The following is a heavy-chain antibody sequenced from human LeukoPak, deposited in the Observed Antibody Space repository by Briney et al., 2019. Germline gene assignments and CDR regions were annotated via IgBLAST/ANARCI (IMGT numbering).Heavy chain of an antibody. J-gene: IGHJ3*02. CDR3: ARDPNGDYIGAFEI. D-gene: IGHD4-17*01. Sequence: GGSLRLSCAASGFTFSSYAMMWLRQAPGKGLEWVSAIRGGGGATFYADSVKGRFTISRDNSKNTLYLQMSSLRVDDTAVYYCARDPNGDYIGAFEIWGQGTMVTVSS. CDR1: GFTFSSYA. CDR2: IRGGGGAT. V-gene: IGHV3-23*01.